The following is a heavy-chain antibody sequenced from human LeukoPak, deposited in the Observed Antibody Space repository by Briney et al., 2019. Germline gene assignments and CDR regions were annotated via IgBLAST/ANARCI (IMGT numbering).Heavy chain of an antibody. CDR2: IYYSGST. D-gene: IGHD4-17*01. CDR3: ARQNRYGPTDWFDP. J-gene: IGHJ5*02. Sequence: SETLSLTCTVSGGSISSGGYYWSWIRQPPGKGLEWIGYIYYSGSTNYNPSLKSRVTISVDTSKNQFSLKLSSVTAADTAVYYCARQNRYGPTDWFDPWGQGTLVTVSS. V-gene: IGHV4-61*08. CDR1: GGSISSGGYY.